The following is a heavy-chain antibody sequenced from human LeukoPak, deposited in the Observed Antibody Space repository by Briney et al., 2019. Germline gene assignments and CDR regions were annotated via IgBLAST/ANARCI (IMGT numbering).Heavy chain of an antibody. V-gene: IGHV3-49*04. CDR2: IRSKAYGGTT. J-gene: IGHJ4*02. CDR3: TRGSLYCSGGSCYFDY. CDR1: GFTFGDYA. D-gene: IGHD2-15*01. Sequence: PGGSLRLSCTASGFTFGDYAMSWVRQAPGKGLEWVGFIRSKAYGGTTEYAASVKGRFTISRDDSKNIAYLQMNSLKTEDTAVYYCTRGSLYCSGGSCYFDYWGQGTLVTVSS.